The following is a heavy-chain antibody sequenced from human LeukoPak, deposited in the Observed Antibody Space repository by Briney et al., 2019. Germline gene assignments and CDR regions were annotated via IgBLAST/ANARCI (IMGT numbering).Heavy chain of an antibody. D-gene: IGHD3-10*01. CDR2: ISWNSGSI. CDR3: AKQYYYGSGSSPFDY. V-gene: IGHV3-9*01. CDR1: GFTFDDYA. Sequence: GGSLTLSCAASGFTFDDYAMHWVRQAPGKGLEWVSGISWNSGSIGYADSVKGRFTISRDNAKNSLYLQMNSLRAEDTALYYCAKQYYYGSGSSPFDYWGQGTLVTVSS. J-gene: IGHJ4*02.